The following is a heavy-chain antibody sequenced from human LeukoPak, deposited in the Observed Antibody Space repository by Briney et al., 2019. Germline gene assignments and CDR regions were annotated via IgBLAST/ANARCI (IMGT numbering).Heavy chain of an antibody. CDR1: GDSISSGSYY. D-gene: IGHD3-10*02. J-gene: IGHJ4*02. V-gene: IGHV4-61*02. CDR3: ARGYYGRGDS. Sequence: SETLSLTCTVSGDSISSGSYYWSWIRQPAGKGLEWIGRIHTSGNTNYNASLKSRVSMLVDTSKDQFSLKLSSVTAADTAVYYCARGYYGRGDSWGQGTPVTVSS. CDR2: IHTSGNT.